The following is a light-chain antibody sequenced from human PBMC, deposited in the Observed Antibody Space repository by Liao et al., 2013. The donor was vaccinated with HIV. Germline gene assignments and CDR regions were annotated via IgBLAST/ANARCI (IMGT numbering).Light chain of an antibody. CDR1: KLSDKF. CDR3: QAWDRGMGV. V-gene: IGLV3-1*01. Sequence: SLELTQPPSVSVSPGQTATITCSGHKLSDKFTSWYQQRPGQSPVLVMYRDNKRPSGIPERFSGSHSGNTATLTISGAQAMDEGDYYCQAWDRGMGVFGTGTKVTVL. CDR2: RDN. J-gene: IGLJ1*01.